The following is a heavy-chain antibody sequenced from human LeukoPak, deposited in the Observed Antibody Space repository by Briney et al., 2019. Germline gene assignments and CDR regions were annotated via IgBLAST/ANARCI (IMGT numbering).Heavy chain of an antibody. J-gene: IGHJ6*03. D-gene: IGHD2-2*01. CDR3: ARDRCSSTSCGENYYYYYMDV. V-gene: IGHV3-11*01. CDR1: GFTFSDYY. Sequence: PGGSLRLSCAASGFTFSDYYMSWIRQAPGKGLEWVSYISSSGSTIYYADSVKGRFTISRDNAKNSLYLQMNSLRAEDTAVYYCARDRCSSTSCGENYYYYYMDVWGKGTTVTISS. CDR2: ISSSGSTI.